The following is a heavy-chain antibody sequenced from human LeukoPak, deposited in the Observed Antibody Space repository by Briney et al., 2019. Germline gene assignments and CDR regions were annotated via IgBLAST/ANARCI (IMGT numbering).Heavy chain of an antibody. D-gene: IGHD3-10*01. CDR3: ARDITSPVF. V-gene: IGHV3-7*01. CDR1: GFTFSDYW. Sequence: GGSLRLSCAASGFTFSDYWVGWVRQTPLKGLEWVANIKQDGSEKYYVDSVKGRFTISRDNAKNSLSLQMNSLRAEATAVYYCARDITSPVFGGPGTLVTVSS. J-gene: IGHJ4*02. CDR2: IKQDGSEK.